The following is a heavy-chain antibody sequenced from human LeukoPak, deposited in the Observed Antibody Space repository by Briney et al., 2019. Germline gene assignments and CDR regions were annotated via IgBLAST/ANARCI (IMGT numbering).Heavy chain of an antibody. CDR2: IKSKTDGGTT. V-gene: IGHV3-15*01. Sequence: GGSLRLSCAASGFTFSNAWMSWVRQAPGKGLEWVGRIKSKTDGGTTDYAAPVNGRFTISRDDSKNTLYLQMNSLKTEDTAVYYSTTDSGGPWWIQLWSNFDYWGQGTLVTVSS. CDR1: GFTFSNAW. D-gene: IGHD5-18*01. J-gene: IGHJ4*02. CDR3: TTDSGGPWWIQLWSNFDY.